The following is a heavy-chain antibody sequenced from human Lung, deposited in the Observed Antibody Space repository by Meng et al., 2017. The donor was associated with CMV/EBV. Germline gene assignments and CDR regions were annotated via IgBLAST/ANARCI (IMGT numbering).Heavy chain of an antibody. V-gene: IGHV1-2*04. CDR3: ARDWEGSWAVFDY. CDR2: LNPNSGGT. J-gene: IGHJ4*02. Sequence: LLRYWIEFTNPGAYCMVSLYASEYMFTSHAIHWVRAAPGQGLALMGLLNPNSGGTNYAQKFQGWVTMTRDTSLSKAYMELSRLRSDDTAVYYCARDWEGSWAVFDYWGQGTLVTVSS. D-gene: IGHD6-13*01. CDR1: EYMFTSHA.